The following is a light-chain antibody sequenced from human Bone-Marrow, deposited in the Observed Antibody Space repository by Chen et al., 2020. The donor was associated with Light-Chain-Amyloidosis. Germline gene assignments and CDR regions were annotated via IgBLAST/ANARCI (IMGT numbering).Light chain of an antibody. CDR3: SSYTSSSTLV. CDR1: SSAVGGYNY. Sequence: QSALTQPASVSGSPGQAITISCTGTSSAVGGYNYVSWYQQHPDKAPKLIIFDVSNRPSGVSNRFSGSKSGNTASLTISGLQAEDEADYYCSSYTSSSTLVFGGGTKLTVL. V-gene: IGLV2-14*03. CDR2: DVS. J-gene: IGLJ2*01.